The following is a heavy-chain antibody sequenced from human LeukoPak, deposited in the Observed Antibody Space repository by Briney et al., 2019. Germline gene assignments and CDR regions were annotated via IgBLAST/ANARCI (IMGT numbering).Heavy chain of an antibody. CDR1: GGSISSYY. D-gene: IGHD2-2*01. Sequence: SETPSLTCTVSGGSISSYYWSWIRQPPGKGLEWIGYIYYSGSTNYNPSLKSRVTISVDTSKNQFSLKLSSVTAADTAVYYCARHPNANSRRDAFVIWGQGTVVTVSS. J-gene: IGHJ3*02. CDR2: IYYSGST. V-gene: IGHV4-59*01. CDR3: ARHPNANSRRDAFVI.